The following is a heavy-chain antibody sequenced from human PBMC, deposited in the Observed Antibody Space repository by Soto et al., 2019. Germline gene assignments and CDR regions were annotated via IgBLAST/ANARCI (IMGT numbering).Heavy chain of an antibody. V-gene: IGHV4-59*01. CDR2: IYYSGST. D-gene: IGHD6-6*01. J-gene: IGHJ4*02. CDR3: ARHTSEYSSSFDY. Sequence: SETLSLTCIFSVGSISIYYWGWIRQPPGKGLEWIGYIYYSGSTNYNPSLKSRVTISVDTSKNQFSLKLSSVTAADTAVYYCARHTSEYSSSFDYWGQGTMVTVSS. CDR1: VGSISIYY.